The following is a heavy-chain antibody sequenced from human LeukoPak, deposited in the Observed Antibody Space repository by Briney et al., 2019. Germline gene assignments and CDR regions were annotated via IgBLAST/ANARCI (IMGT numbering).Heavy chain of an antibody. CDR1: GFTFSDYG. V-gene: IGHV3-30*18. J-gene: IGHJ6*02. Sequence: GRSLRLSCAASGFTFSDYGMHWVRQAPGKGLEWVALISYDGSNKYYADSVKGRFTISRDNSKNTLYLQMNSLRAEDTAVYYCAKVDLVVPAATSIYYYYYYGMDVWGQGTTVTVSS. CDR3: AKVDLVVPAATSIYYYYYYGMDV. CDR2: ISYDGSNK. D-gene: IGHD2-2*01.